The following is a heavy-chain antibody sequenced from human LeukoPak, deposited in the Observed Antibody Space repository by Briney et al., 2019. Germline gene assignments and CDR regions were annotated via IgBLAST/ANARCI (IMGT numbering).Heavy chain of an antibody. CDR3: ARGGCSSTSCSFDY. J-gene: IGHJ4*02. V-gene: IGHV4-59*01. D-gene: IGHD2-2*01. CDR2: IYYSGST. CDR1: GRSISGYY. Sequence: SETLSLTCTVSGRSISGYYWSWIRQPPGRGLEWIGYIYYSGSTNYNPSLKSRVTISVDTSKNQFSLKLRSVTDADTAVYYCARGGCSSTSCSFDYWGQGTLVTVSS.